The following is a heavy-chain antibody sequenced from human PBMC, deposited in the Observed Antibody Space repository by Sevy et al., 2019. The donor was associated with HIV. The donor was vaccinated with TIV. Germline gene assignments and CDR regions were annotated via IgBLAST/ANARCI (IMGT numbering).Heavy chain of an antibody. CDR3: ARDASRQGLVSDPDY. J-gene: IGHJ4*02. CDR2: INPSGGST. CDR1: GYTFTSYY. D-gene: IGHD6-19*01. Sequence: ASVKVSCKASGYTFTSYYMHWVRQAPGQGLEWMGIINPSGGSTSYAQKFQGRVTMTRDTSTSTVYMELSSLRSEDTAVYYCARDASRQGLVSDPDYWGQGTLVTVSS. V-gene: IGHV1-46*01.